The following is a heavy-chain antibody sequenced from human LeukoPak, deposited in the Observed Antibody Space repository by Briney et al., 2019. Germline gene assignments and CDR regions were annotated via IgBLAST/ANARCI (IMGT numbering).Heavy chain of an antibody. J-gene: IGHJ4*02. D-gene: IGHD3-10*01. Sequence: PSETLSLTCTVSGGSISSSSYYWGWIRQPPGKGLEGIGSIYYSGSTYYNPSLKSRVTISVDTSKNQFSLKLSSVTAADTAVYYCSHRSTGHITMVRGVITWGQGTLVTVSS. CDR3: SHRSTGHITMVRGVIT. V-gene: IGHV4-39*07. CDR1: GGSISSSSYY. CDR2: IYYSGST.